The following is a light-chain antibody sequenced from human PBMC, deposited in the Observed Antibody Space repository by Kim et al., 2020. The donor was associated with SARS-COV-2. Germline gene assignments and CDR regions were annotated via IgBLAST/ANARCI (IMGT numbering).Light chain of an antibody. Sequence: ASVKLTCTLSSGHSSYAIAWHQQQPEKGPRYLMKLNSDGSHSEGDGIPDRFSGSSSGAERYLTISSLQSEDEADYYCQTWDTGIWVFGGGTQLTVL. CDR3: QTWDTGIWV. CDR1: SGHSSYA. J-gene: IGLJ3*02. CDR2: LNSDGSH. V-gene: IGLV4-69*01.